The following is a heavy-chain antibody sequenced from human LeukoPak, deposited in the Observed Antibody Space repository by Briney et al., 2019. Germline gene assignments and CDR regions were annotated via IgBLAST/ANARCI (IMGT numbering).Heavy chain of an antibody. V-gene: IGHV1-46*01. CDR3: ARAGWRERITIFGEVIATAPSANWFDP. Sequence: ASVKVSCKASGYTFTSYYMHWVRQAPGQGLEWMGIINPSGGSTSYAQKFQGRVTMTRDTSTSTVYMELSSLRSEDTAVYYCARAGWRERITIFGEVIATAPSANWFDPWGQGTLVTVSS. J-gene: IGHJ5*02. CDR2: INPSGGST. CDR1: GYTFTSYY. D-gene: IGHD3-3*01.